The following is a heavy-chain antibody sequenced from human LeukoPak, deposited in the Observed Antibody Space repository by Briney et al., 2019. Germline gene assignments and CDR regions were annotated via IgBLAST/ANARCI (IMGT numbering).Heavy chain of an antibody. D-gene: IGHD6-13*01. Sequence: SETLSLTCAVYGGSFSGYYCSWIRQPPGKGLEWIGEINHSGSTNYNPSLKSRVTISVDTSKNQFSLKLSSVTAADTAVYYCAKDFSSSWYDLFGYWGQGTLVTVSS. J-gene: IGHJ4*02. V-gene: IGHV4-34*01. CDR1: GGSFSGYY. CDR2: INHSGST. CDR3: AKDFSSSWYDLFGY.